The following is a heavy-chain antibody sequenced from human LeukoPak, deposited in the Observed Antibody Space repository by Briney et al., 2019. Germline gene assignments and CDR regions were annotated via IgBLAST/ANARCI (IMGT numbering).Heavy chain of an antibody. V-gene: IGHV1-2*02. Sequence: ASVKVSCKASGYTFTGYYMHWVRQAPGQGLEWMGWINPNSGGTNYAQKFQGRVTMTRDTSISTAYMGLSRLRSDDTAVYYCARDWDNWNDFDYWGQGTLVTVSS. CDR3: ARDWDNWNDFDY. J-gene: IGHJ4*02. D-gene: IGHD1-1*01. CDR2: INPNSGGT. CDR1: GYTFTGYY.